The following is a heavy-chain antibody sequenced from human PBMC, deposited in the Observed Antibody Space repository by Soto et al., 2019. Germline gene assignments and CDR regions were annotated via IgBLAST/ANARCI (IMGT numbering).Heavy chain of an antibody. CDR1: GGTFSSYT. V-gene: IGHV1-69*04. Sequence: SVKVSCKASGGTFSSYTISWVRQAPGQGLEWMGRIIPILGIANYAQKFQGRVTITADKSTSTAYMELSSLRSEDTAVYYCARDRIVSTIIGGDNNLFAPWSQRTLVPVSS. CDR3: ARDRIVSTIIGGDNNLFAP. D-gene: IGHD5-12*01. CDR2: IIPILGIA. J-gene: IGHJ5*02.